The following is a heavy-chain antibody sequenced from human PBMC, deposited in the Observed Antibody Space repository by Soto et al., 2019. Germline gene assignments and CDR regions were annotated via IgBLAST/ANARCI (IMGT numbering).Heavy chain of an antibody. J-gene: IGHJ4*02. D-gene: IGHD6-13*01. CDR3: AKYRVGSTWPYYFDY. V-gene: IGHV3-23*01. CDR1: GFTFSSFT. Sequence: EVQLLESGGGLVQPGGSLRLSCAASGFTFSSFTMNWVRQAPGKGLEWVSGIGAGGDTTYYADSVKGRFTVSRDNSKNTLYVQMNSLRAEDTAVYYCAKYRVGSTWPYYFDYWGQGILVTVSS. CDR2: IGAGGDTT.